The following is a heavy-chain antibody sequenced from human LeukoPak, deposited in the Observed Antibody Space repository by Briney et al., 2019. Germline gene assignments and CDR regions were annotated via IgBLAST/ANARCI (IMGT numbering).Heavy chain of an antibody. CDR1: GGSISSGPYY. CDR2: INHSGST. J-gene: IGHJ5*02. V-gene: IGHV4-39*07. D-gene: IGHD1-26*01. Sequence: PSETLSLTCTVSGGSISSGPYYWGWIRQPPGKGLEWIGEINHSGSTNYNPSLKSRVTISVDTSKNQFSLKLSSATALDTAVYYCTTYTSIVGAMKGWFDPWGQGTLVTVSS. CDR3: TTYTSIVGAMKGWFDP.